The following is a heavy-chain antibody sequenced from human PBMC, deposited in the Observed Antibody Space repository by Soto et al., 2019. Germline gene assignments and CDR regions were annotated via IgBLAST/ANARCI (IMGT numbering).Heavy chain of an antibody. V-gene: IGHV1-69*02. CDR3: ATNYDILTGYYNFDY. CDR1: GGTFSSYT. Sequence: QVQLVQSGAEVKKPGSSVKVSCKASGGTFSSYTISWVRQAPGQGLEWMGRIIPILGIANYAQKFQGRVTITADKSTRTAYMELSSMRSEDTAVYYCATNYDILTGYYNFDYWGQGTLVTVSS. D-gene: IGHD3-9*01. CDR2: IIPILGIA. J-gene: IGHJ4*02.